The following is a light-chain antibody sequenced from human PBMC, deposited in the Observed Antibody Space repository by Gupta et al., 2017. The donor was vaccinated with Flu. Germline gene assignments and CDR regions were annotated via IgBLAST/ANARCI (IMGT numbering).Light chain of an antibody. CDR2: KAS. CDR3: QQYNTYST. Sequence: SPSTLSASVGDRVTITCRASQTISSWLAWYQQKPGKAPNLLIYKASTLQSGVPPRFSGSGSGTEFTLTISSLQPDDFATYYCQQYNTYSTFGQGTKVEIK. J-gene: IGKJ1*01. CDR1: QTISSW. V-gene: IGKV1-5*03.